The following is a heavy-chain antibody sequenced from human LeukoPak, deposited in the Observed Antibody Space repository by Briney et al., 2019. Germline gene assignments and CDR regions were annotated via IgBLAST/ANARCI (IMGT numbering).Heavy chain of an antibody. CDR2: ISYDGSNK. CDR3: ARAWIATIIDY. Sequence: GGSLRLSCAASGFTFSGYAMHWVRQAPGKGLEWVAVISYDGSNKYCADSVKGRFTISRDNSKNTLYLQMSSLRAEDTAVYYCARAWIATIIDYCGQGTLFTASS. V-gene: IGHV3-30-3*01. CDR1: GFTFSGYA. D-gene: IGHD5-24*01. J-gene: IGHJ4*02.